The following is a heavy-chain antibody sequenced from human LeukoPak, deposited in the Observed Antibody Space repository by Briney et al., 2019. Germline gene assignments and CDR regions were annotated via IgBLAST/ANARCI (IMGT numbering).Heavy chain of an antibody. CDR3: ARGRLFLPRPATAMGAFDI. Sequence: PSETLSLTCAVYGGSFSGYYWSWIRQPPGKGLEWIGEINHSGSTNYNPSLKSRVTISVDTSKNQFSLKLSSVTAADTAVYYCARGRLFLPRPATAMGAFDIWGQGTMATVSS. V-gene: IGHV4-34*01. CDR2: INHSGST. J-gene: IGHJ3*02. CDR1: GGSFSGYY. D-gene: IGHD2-2*01.